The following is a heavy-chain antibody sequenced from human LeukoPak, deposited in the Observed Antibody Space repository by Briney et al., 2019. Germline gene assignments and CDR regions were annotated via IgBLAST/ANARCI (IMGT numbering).Heavy chain of an antibody. CDR2: IYSGGST. Sequence: GGSLRLSCAASGFTVSSNYMSWVRQAPGKGLEWVSIIYSGGSTYYADSVKGRFTISRDNSKNTLYLQMNSLRAEDTAVYYCARDKSSPHAFDIWGQGTMVTASS. CDR3: ARDKSSPHAFDI. CDR1: GFTVSSNY. V-gene: IGHV3-53*01. J-gene: IGHJ3*02.